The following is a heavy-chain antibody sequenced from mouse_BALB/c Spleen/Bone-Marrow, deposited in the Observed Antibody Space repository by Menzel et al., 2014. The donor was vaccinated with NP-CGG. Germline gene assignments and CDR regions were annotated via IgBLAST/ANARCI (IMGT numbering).Heavy chain of an antibody. CDR3: SRGCNFDVMDY. Sequence: VQLQQSGAELVKPGASVKLSCKASGYTFTSYYMFWVKQRPGQGLEWIGGINPSNGANNFNEKFKSKATLTVDKSSSTAYMQLSSLTSEDSAVYYCSRGCNFDVMDYWGQGPPVSVSS. CDR1: GYTFTSYY. CDR2: INPSNGAN. D-gene: IGHD2-1*01. V-gene: IGHV1S81*02. J-gene: IGHJ4*01.